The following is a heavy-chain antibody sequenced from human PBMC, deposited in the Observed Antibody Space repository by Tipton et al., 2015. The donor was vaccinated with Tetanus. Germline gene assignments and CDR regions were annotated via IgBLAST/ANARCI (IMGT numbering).Heavy chain of an antibody. CDR1: GGSISSYY. CDR3: ARHRLTGDTEYGMDV. D-gene: IGHD5-18*01. CDR2: ISHRGST. J-gene: IGHJ6*02. Sequence: GLVKPSETLSLTCTVSGGSISSYYWSWIRQPPGEGLEWIGYISHRGSTNYNPSLKSRVTMSVDTSKNQFSLRLSSVTAADTAVYYCARHRLTGDTEYGMDVWGQGTTVTVSS. V-gene: IGHV4-59*01.